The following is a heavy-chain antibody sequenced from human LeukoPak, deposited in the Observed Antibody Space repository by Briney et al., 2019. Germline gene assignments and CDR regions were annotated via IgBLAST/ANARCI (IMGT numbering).Heavy chain of an antibody. Sequence: SETLSLTCSVSGDSMSGYYWSWIRQPPGKGLEWIGYMYYSGTTNYNPSLKSRVTISVDTSKNQFSLKLTSVTAADTAVYYCARTRYCSGGSCYRRSLWFDPWGQGTLVTVSS. V-gene: IGHV4-59*12. CDR1: GDSMSGYY. CDR3: ARTRYCSGGSCYRRSLWFDP. D-gene: IGHD2-15*01. CDR2: MYYSGTT. J-gene: IGHJ5*02.